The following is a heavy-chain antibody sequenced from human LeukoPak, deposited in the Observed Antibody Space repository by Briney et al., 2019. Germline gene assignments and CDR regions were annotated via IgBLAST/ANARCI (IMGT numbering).Heavy chain of an antibody. Sequence: GGSLRLSCAASGFTFSDHWMSWVRQAPGKGLEWVANIKEDGSEKYYVDSVKGRFTISRDNAKNSLYLQMNILRAEDTAVYYCARGGDYFSSWGQGSLVTVSS. V-gene: IGHV3-7*04. CDR1: GFTFSDHW. J-gene: IGHJ4*02. CDR2: IKEDGSEK. CDR3: ARGGDYFSS.